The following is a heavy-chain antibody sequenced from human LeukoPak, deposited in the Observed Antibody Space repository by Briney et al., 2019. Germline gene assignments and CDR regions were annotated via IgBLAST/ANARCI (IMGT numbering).Heavy chain of an antibody. J-gene: IGHJ6*03. CDR1: GFTFSSYE. D-gene: IGHD4-23*01. V-gene: IGHV3-23*01. CDR2: ISGSGGST. Sequence: GGSLRLSCAASGFTFSSYEMNWVRQAPGKGLEWVSAISGSGGSTYYADSVKGRFTISRDNSKNTLYLQMNSLRAEDTAVYYCAKGGNSGDIYYYYYMDVWGKGTTVTISS. CDR3: AKGGNSGDIYYYYYMDV.